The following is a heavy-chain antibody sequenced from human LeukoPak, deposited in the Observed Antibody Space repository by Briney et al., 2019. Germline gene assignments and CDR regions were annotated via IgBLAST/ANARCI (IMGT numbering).Heavy chain of an antibody. D-gene: IGHD4-23*01. V-gene: IGHV4-34*01. CDR1: GGSFSGYY. CDR3: ARVASLLPSATVVTVFDY. J-gene: IGHJ4*02. Sequence: PSETLSLTCAVHGGSFSGYYWGWIRQPPGKGLEWIGSIYYSGSTYYNPSLKSRVTISVDTSKNQVSLKLSSVTAADTAVYYCARVASLLPSATVVTVFDYWGQGTLVTVSS. CDR2: IYYSGST.